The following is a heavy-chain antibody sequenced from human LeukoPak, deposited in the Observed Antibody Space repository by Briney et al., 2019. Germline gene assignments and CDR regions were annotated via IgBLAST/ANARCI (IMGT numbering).Heavy chain of an antibody. D-gene: IGHD2-2*01. J-gene: IGHJ5*02. CDR3: ARDIVVVPAAEMNWFDP. CDR1: GYTFTSYG. V-gene: IGHV1-18*01. CDR2: ISAYNGNT. Sequence: ASVKVSCKASGYTFTSYGISWVRQAPGQGLEWMGWISAYNGNTNYAQKLQGRVTMTTDTSTSTAYMELRSLRSDDTAVYYCARDIVVVPAAEMNWFDPWGQGALVTVSS.